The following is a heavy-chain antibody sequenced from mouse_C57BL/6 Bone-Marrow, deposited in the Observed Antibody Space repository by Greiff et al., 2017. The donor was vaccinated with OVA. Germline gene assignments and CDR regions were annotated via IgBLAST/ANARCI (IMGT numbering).Heavy chain of an antibody. J-gene: IGHJ2*01. V-gene: IGHV2-9-1*01. CDR1: GFSLTSYA. CDR3: ARNYYGSSWYYFDY. Sequence: QVQLKQSGPGLVAPSQSPSITCTVSGFSLTSYAISWVRQPPGKGLEWLGVIWTGGGTNYNSALKSRLSISKDNSKSQVFLKMNSLQTDDTARYYCARNYYGSSWYYFDYWGQGTTLTVSS. D-gene: IGHD1-1*01. CDR2: IWTGGGT.